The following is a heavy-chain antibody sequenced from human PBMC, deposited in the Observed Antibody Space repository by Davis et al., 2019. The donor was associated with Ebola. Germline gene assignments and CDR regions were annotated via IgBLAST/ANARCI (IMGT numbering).Heavy chain of an antibody. Sequence: PSETLSLTCAVSGGSISSGGYSWSWIRQPPGKGLEWIGYIYHSGSTYYNPSLKSRVTISVDRSKNQFSLKLSSVTAADTAVYYCAREGSGSYWRGYFDYWGQGTLVTVSS. J-gene: IGHJ4*02. CDR2: IYHSGST. V-gene: IGHV4-30-2*01. D-gene: IGHD3-10*01. CDR1: GGSISSGGYS. CDR3: AREGSGSYWRGYFDY.